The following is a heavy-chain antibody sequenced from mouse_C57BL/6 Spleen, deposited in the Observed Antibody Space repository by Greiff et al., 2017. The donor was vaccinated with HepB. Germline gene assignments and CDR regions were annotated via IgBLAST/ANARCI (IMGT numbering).Heavy chain of an antibody. J-gene: IGHJ2*01. V-gene: IGHV1-59*01. D-gene: IGHD2-2*01. CDR3: ARSRVTVDY. CDR1: GYTFTSYW. Sequence: VQLQQPGAELARPGTSVKLSCKASGYTFTSYWMHWVKQRPGQGLEWIGVIDPSDSYTNYNQKFKGKATLTVDTSSSTAYMQLSSLTSEDSAVYYCARSRVTVDYWGQGTTLTVSS. CDR2: IDPSDSYT.